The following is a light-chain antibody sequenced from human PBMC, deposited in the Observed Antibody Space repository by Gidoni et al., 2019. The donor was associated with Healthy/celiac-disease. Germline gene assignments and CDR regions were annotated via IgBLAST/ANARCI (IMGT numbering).Light chain of an antibody. CDR3: QQYDNLPLT. J-gene: IGKJ4*01. V-gene: IGKV1-33*01. Sequence: DIQMTQSPSSLSASVGDRVTITCQASQDISNYLNWYQQKPGKAPKLLIYDASNLETGVPSRFSGSGAGNDFNFTISSLQPEDIATYYCQQYDNLPLTFGGGTKVEIK. CDR1: QDISNY. CDR2: DAS.